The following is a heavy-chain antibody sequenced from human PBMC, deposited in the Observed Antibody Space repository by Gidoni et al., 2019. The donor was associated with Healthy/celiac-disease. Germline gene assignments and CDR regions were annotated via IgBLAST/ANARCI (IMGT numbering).Heavy chain of an antibody. Sequence: EVQLVESGGGVVKPGGSLRLSCAASGFTGSNAGMSWVRQAPGKGLEWVGPIKSKPAGGTTDYAAPVPGRFTISSDDSYPPLSLQMNSLQPADPAVYYCPTPSGDPAFAIWGQGTLVTVSS. CDR3: PTPSGDPAFAI. J-gene: IGHJ3*02. V-gene: IGHV3-15*05. D-gene: IGHD4-17*01. CDR2: IKSKPAGGTT. CDR1: GFTGSNAG.